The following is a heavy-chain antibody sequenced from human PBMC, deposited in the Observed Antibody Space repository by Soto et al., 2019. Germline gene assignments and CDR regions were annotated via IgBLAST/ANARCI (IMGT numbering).Heavy chain of an antibody. Sequence: EVQLVESGGGLVKPGGSLRLSCAASGFTFSSYSMNWVRQAPGKGLEWVSSISSSSSYICYADSVKGRFTISRDNAKNSLYLQMNSLRAEDTAVYYCARDKPGQWLVYFDYWGQGTLVTVSS. V-gene: IGHV3-21*01. CDR1: GFTFSSYS. J-gene: IGHJ4*02. D-gene: IGHD6-19*01. CDR3: ARDKPGQWLVYFDY. CDR2: ISSSSSYI.